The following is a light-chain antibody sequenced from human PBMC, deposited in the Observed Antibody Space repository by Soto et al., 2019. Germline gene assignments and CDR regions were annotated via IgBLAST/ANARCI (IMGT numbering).Light chain of an antibody. CDR1: QSFSSN. J-gene: IGKJ3*01. Sequence: EIVMTQSPATLSVSPGERATLSCRASQSFSSNLAWYQQKPGQAPGLLINGASTRATGIPSTFSGSGSGTEFNLTISNLQSEVFAVYYCQQYNNWTFTFGPGTKVDI. CDR3: QQYNNWTFT. V-gene: IGKV3-15*01. CDR2: GAS.